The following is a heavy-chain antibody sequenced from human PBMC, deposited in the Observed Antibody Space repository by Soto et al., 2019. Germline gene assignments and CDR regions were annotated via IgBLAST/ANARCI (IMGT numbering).Heavy chain of an antibody. CDR2: ISGSDGDT. V-gene: IGHV3-23*01. D-gene: IGHD3-3*01. J-gene: IGHJ5*02. CDR3: AKDPGVYDFWSGYYDR. Sequence: GGSLRLSCAASGFTFSTYAMSWVRQAPGKGLEWVSDISGSDGDTHYADSVKGRFTISRDNSKNTLYLQMNSLRAEDTAVYYCAKDPGVYDFWSGYYDRWGQGTLVTVSS. CDR1: GFTFSTYA.